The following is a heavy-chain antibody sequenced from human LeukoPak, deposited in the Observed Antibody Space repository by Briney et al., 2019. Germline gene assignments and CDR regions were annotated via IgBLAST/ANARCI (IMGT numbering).Heavy chain of an antibody. CDR2: VNPKSGNT. Sequence: ASVKVSCKASGYTFTSYDINWVRQAPGQGLEWMGWVNPKSGNTGYRQKFQARVTITGDTSITTAYMELSSLTSDDTAVYFCARGLPLGYCTYGVCYPPKHFDFWGQGTLVTVSS. J-gene: IGHJ4*02. V-gene: IGHV1-8*03. CDR3: ARGLPLGYCTYGVCYPPKHFDF. D-gene: IGHD2-8*01. CDR1: GYTFTSYD.